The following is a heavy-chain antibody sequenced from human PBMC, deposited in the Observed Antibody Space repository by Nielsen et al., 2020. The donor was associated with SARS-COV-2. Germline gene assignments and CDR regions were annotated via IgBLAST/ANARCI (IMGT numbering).Heavy chain of an antibody. Sequence: GESLKISCVVSGFTISTYGMSWVRQAPGKGLEWVSAISSSTYYADSVKGRFTVSRDNSKNMLYLQMNSLRAEDTAVYYCAKRSGYTSGWYGDYWGQGTLVTVSS. CDR3: AKRSGYTSGWYGDY. J-gene: IGHJ4*02. CDR1: GFTISTYG. V-gene: IGHV3-23*01. D-gene: IGHD6-19*01. CDR2: ISSST.